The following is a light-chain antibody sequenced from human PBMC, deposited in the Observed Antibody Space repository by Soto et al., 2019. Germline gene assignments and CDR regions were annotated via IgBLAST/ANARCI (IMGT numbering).Light chain of an antibody. Sequence: PWERATLSCRASQSVSSTSLAWYQQKPGQAPRPLISAASSRATGTPDRFSGSGSGTDFTLTISRLEPEDFAVYYCQQYGSSRWTFGQGTKV. V-gene: IGKV3-20*01. CDR3: QQYGSSRWT. CDR2: AAS. J-gene: IGKJ1*01. CDR1: QSVSSTS.